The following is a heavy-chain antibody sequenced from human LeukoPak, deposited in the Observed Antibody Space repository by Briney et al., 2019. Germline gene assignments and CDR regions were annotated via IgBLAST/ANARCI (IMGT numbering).Heavy chain of an antibody. CDR3: ARDLRQWRLNMLDY. CDR1: GYTFTGYY. V-gene: IGHV1-2*02. Sequence: ASVKVSCKASGYTFTGYYMHWVRQAPGQGLEWMGWINPNSGGTNYARKFQGRVTMTRDTSISTAYMELSRLRSDDTAVYYCARDLRQWRLNMLDYWGQGTLVTVSS. D-gene: IGHD6-19*01. CDR2: INPNSGGT. J-gene: IGHJ4*02.